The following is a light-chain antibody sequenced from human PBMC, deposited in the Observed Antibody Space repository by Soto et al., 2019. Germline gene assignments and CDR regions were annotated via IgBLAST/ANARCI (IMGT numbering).Light chain of an antibody. J-gene: IGKJ2*01. Sequence: DIVMTQSPDTLAVALGEGATISCKSSRSLLNRPNNKDYLAWYQQKPGQPPKLLVYWASTREPGVPDRFSGSGSGTDFTLTVSRLQAEDVAVYYCQQYYDTPYTFGQGTKLQIK. CDR3: QQYYDTPYT. CDR1: RSLLNRPNNKDY. V-gene: IGKV4-1*01. CDR2: WAS.